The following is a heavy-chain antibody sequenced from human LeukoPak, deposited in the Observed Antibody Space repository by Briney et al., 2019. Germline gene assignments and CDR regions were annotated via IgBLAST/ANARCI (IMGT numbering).Heavy chain of an antibody. D-gene: IGHD6-13*01. J-gene: IGHJ4*02. Sequence: GGSLRLSCAASGFTFSSYAMSWVRQAPGKGLEWVSAISGSSSYIYYADSVKGRFTISRDNAKNSLYLQMNSLRAEDTAVYYCARKGSSWNWGQGTLVTVSS. CDR2: ISGSSSYI. CDR1: GFTFSSYA. V-gene: IGHV3-21*01. CDR3: ARKGSSWN.